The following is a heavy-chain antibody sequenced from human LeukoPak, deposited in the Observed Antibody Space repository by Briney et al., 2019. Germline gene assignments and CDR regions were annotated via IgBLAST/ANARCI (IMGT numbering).Heavy chain of an antibody. Sequence: NPSETLSLTCTVSGGSISSSSYYWGWIRQPPGKGLEWIGSIYYSGSTYYSPSLKSRVTISVDTSKNQFSLKLSSVTAADTAVYYCARPIAAAGRYYFDYWGQGTLVTVSS. J-gene: IGHJ4*02. V-gene: IGHV4-39*01. CDR2: IYYSGST. CDR3: ARPIAAAGRYYFDY. CDR1: GGSISSSSYY. D-gene: IGHD6-13*01.